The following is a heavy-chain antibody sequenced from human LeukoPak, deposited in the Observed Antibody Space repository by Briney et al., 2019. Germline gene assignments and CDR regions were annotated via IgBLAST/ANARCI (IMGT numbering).Heavy chain of an antibody. CDR2: IIPILDIA. Sequence: SVKVSCXASGGTFSNYTISWVRQAPGQGLEWMGRIIPILDIANYAQKFQGRVTITADKSTSTAYMELSSLRSEDTAVYYCARGWSGSYLDYWGQGTLVTVSS. D-gene: IGHD3-3*01. CDR1: GGTFSNYT. CDR3: ARGWSGSYLDY. V-gene: IGHV1-69*02. J-gene: IGHJ4*02.